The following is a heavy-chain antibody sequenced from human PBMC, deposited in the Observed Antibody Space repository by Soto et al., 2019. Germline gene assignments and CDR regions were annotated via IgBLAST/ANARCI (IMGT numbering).Heavy chain of an antibody. J-gene: IGHJ6*02. V-gene: IGHV1-69*06. Sequence: ASVKVSCKASGGTFSSYAISWVRQAPGQGLEWMGGIIPIFGTANYAQKFQGRVTITADKSTSTAYMELSSLRSEDTAVYYCARVGGYAGYSSSWYNSYYYYGMDVWGQGTTVTVSS. D-gene: IGHD6-13*01. CDR3: ARVGGYAGYSSSWYNSYYYYGMDV. CDR1: GGTFSSYA. CDR2: IIPIFGTA.